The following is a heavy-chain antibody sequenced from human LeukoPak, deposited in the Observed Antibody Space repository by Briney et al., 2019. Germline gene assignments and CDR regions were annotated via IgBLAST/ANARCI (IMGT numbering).Heavy chain of an antibody. CDR1: GDTFSLYY. CDR2: IIPILGTT. J-gene: IGHJ4*02. V-gene: IGHV1-69*13. CDR3: ARRKLGSSFDY. D-gene: IGHD7-27*01. Sequence: SVKVSCKASGDTFSLYYISCVRQAPGQGLEWMGEIIPILGTTNYAQKFQGRVTITADESPSTAYMELSSLKSEDTAVYYCARRKLGSSFDYWGEGTLVTVSS.